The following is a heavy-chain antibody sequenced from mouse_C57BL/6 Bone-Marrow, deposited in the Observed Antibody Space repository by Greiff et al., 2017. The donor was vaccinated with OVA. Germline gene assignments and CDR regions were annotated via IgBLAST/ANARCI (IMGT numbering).Heavy chain of an antibody. CDR3: ARGVTRAY. J-gene: IGHJ3*01. CDR1: GYTFTDSY. Sequence: VQLQESGAELVKPGASVKISCKASGYTFTDSYINWVKQRPGQGLEWIGQIGPGSGSTYYNEKFKGKATLTADKSSSTAYMQLSSLTSEDSAVYFCARGVTRAYWGQGTLVTVSA. D-gene: IGHD2-2*01. CDR2: IGPGSGST. V-gene: IGHV1-77*01.